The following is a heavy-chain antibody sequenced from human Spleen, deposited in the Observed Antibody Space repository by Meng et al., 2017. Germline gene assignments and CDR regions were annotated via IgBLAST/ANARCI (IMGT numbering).Heavy chain of an antibody. CDR2: INAGNGDT. CDR3: ARETRTRSLALDP. CDR1: GYTFNKYF. V-gene: IGHV1-3*01. Sequence: QVQCVQSGAEMKKPGASVKVSCKASGYTFNKYFMHWVRQGPGQRLEWLGWINAGNGDTRYSQKFQGRVTITRDISATTAYMELSSLRSEDTAVYYCARETRTRSLALDPWGQGTLVTVSS. J-gene: IGHJ5*02. D-gene: IGHD3-10*01.